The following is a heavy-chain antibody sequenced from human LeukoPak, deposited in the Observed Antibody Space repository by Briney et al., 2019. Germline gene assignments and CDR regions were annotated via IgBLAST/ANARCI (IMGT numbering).Heavy chain of an antibody. CDR2: IYYSGST. J-gene: IGHJ4*02. CDR3: ARLGRYSSHFDY. Sequence: SSETLSLTCTVSGGSISSGGYYWSWIRQHPGKGLEWIGYIYYSGSTYYNPSLKSRVTISVDTSKNQFSPKLSSVTAADTAVYYCARLGRYSSHFDYWGQGTLVTVSS. CDR1: GGSISSGGYY. D-gene: IGHD6-19*01. V-gene: IGHV4-31*03.